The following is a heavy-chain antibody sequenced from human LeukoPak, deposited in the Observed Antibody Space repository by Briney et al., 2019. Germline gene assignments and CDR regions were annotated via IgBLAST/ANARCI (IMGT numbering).Heavy chain of an antibody. CDR3: ARVVKVVSLKGAFDI. CDR1: GFTFSSYW. Sequence: GGSLRLSCAASGFTFSSYWMSWVRQAPGKGLEWVANIKQDGSEKYYVDSAKGRFTISRDNAKNSLYLQMNSLRAEDTAVYYCARVVKVVSLKGAFDIWGQGTMVTVSS. V-gene: IGHV3-7*01. D-gene: IGHD2-2*01. J-gene: IGHJ3*02. CDR2: IKQDGSEK.